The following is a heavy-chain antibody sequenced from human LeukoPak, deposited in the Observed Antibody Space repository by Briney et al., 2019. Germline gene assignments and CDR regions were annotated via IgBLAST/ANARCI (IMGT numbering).Heavy chain of an antibody. V-gene: IGHV1-2*06. CDR1: GYTFTGYY. CDR3: ARDHEDCSSASCYD. CDR2: INPNSGGT. D-gene: IGHD2-2*01. J-gene: IGHJ4*02. Sequence: GASVKVSCKASGYTFTGYYIHWVRQAPGQGLEWMGRINPNSGGTNYAQKFQGRVTMTRDTSISTAYMELSRLRSDDTAVYYCARDHEDCSSASCYDWGQGTLVTVSS.